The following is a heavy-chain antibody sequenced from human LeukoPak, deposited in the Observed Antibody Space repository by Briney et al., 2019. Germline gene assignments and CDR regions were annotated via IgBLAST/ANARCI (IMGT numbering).Heavy chain of an antibody. D-gene: IGHD2-2*01. J-gene: IGHJ4*02. CDR1: GFTFSSYS. Sequence: GGSLRLSCAASGFTFSSYSMNWVRQAPGKGLEWVSSISSSSSYIYYADSVKGRFTISRDNSKNTLYLQMNSLRAEDTAVYYCASYCSSTSCRPPDWGQGTLVTVSS. CDR2: ISSSSSYI. V-gene: IGHV3-21*04. CDR3: ASYCSSTSCRPPD.